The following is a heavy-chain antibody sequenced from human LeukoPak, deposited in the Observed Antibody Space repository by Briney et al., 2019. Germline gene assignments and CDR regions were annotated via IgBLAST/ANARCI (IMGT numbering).Heavy chain of an antibody. V-gene: IGHV3-33*06. CDR1: GFTFSNYG. Sequence: GGSLRLSCAASGFTFSNYGMHWVRQAPGKGLDWVAVIWYDGSYKYYADSVKGRFTISRDNSKNTLYLQMNSLRAEYTAVYYCAKVVQYTASTGTGLDYWGQGTLVTVSS. D-gene: IGHD6-13*01. CDR3: AKVVQYTASTGTGLDY. J-gene: IGHJ4*02. CDR2: IWYDGSYK.